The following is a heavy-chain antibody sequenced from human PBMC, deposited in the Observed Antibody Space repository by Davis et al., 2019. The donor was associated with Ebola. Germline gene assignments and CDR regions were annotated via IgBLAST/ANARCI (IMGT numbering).Heavy chain of an antibody. CDR3: ARGRNWFDP. CDR2: ISDDSSST. Sequence: GESLKISCAASGFTFSSYSMNWVRQTPGKGLEWVSHISDDSSSTYYADSVKGRFTISRDNAKNSLYLQMNSLRDEDTAVYYCARGRNWFDPWGQGTLVTASS. V-gene: IGHV3-48*02. J-gene: IGHJ5*02. CDR1: GFTFSSYS.